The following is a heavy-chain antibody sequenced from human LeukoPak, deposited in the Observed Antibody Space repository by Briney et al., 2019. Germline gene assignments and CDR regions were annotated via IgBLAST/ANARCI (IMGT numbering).Heavy chain of an antibody. CDR2: ISPNSGGT. J-gene: IGHJ6*03. V-gene: IGHV1-2*02. CDR1: GYTLSGYQ. Sequence: ASVKVSCKASGYTLSGYQLHWVRQAPGQGLEWMGWISPNSGGTHYAQKFHGRVTLTRDTSINTVYMELRRLRSDDTAVYYCARERSPEDYMDVWGRGTTVTVSS. CDR3: ARERSPEDYMDV.